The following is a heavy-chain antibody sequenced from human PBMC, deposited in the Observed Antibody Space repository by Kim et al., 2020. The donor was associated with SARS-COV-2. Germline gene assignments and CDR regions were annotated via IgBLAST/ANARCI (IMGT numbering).Heavy chain of an antibody. D-gene: IGHD5-12*01. J-gene: IGHJ3*02. Sequence: STSLKTRLTISKDTSKNQVVFTMTNMDPVDTATYYCARILVIGAYEAFDIWGQGTMVTVSS. V-gene: IGHV2-70*01. CDR3: ARILVIGAYEAFDI.